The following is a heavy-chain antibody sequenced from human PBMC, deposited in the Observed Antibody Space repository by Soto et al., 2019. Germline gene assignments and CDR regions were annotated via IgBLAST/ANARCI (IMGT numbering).Heavy chain of an antibody. V-gene: IGHV3-48*02. J-gene: IGHJ4*02. D-gene: IGHD6-19*01. Sequence: GGSLKRSCAPSGCTFNIYSMNWVCQAPGKGLEWVSYITSDTATIHYADSVRGRFTISRDNAKNSLYLQMNSLRDEDTAAYYCARSVAGHFDYWGQGTLVTVSS. CDR3: ARSVAGHFDY. CDR2: ITSDTATI. CDR1: GCTFNIYS.